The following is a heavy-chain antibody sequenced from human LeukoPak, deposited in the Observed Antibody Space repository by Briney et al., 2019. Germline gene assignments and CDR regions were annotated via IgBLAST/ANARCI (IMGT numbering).Heavy chain of an antibody. CDR3: ARAPPITRGPFDP. CDR2: INPNSGGT. J-gene: IGHJ5*02. D-gene: IGHD3-10*01. Sequence: ASVKVSCKASGYTFTGYYMHWVRQAPGQGLEWMGWINPNSGGTNYAQKFQARVTMTRDTSISTAYMELSRLRSDDTAVYYCARAPPITRGPFDPWGQGTLVTVSS. CDR1: GYTFTGYY. V-gene: IGHV1-2*02.